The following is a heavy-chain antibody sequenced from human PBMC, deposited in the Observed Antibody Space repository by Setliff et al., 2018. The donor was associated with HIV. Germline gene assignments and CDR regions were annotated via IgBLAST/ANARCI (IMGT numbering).Heavy chain of an antibody. V-gene: IGHV1-2*02. J-gene: IGHJ4*02. CDR2: INPNNGGT. D-gene: IGHD3-22*01. CDR3: ARGMDYYDTSGYYQYYFDY. Sequence: VASVKVSCKAVGYRFTGNYIHWVRQAPGQGLEWMGWINPNNGGTTYAQKFQGRVTMTRDTSISTAYMELSRLRSDDTAVYYCARGMDYYDTSGYYQYYFDYWGQGTLVTVSS. CDR1: GYRFTGNY.